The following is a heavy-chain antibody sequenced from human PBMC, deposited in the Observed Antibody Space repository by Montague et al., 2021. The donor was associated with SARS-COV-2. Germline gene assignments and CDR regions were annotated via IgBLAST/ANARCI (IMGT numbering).Heavy chain of an antibody. J-gene: IGHJ4*02. V-gene: IGHV4-34*01. CDR2: IHPCGHT. Sequence: SETLSLTCAVASGPLSAYYWSWFRQPPGKGLEWIGEIHPCGHTSYNPSLMSRVTLSLDTSSNPFSLKLTSVTAADTAVYYCARGQDHNKGGDYWGQGILVIVSS. D-gene: IGHD1-14*01. CDR1: SGPLSAYY. CDR3: ARGQDHNKGGDY.